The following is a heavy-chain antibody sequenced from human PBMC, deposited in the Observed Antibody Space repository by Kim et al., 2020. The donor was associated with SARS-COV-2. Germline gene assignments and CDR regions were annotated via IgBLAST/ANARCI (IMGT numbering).Heavy chain of an antibody. CDR3: AKDLSGLAKVN. Sequence: GGSPRLSCAASGFTFSSYAMSWVRQAPGKGLEWVSAISGSGGSTYYADSVKGRFTISRDNSKNTLYLQIDSLRAEDTAVYYCAKDLSGLAKVNWGQGTLVAVSS. V-gene: IGHV3-23*01. CDR2: ISGSGGST. J-gene: IGHJ4*02. D-gene: IGHD3-10*01. CDR1: GFTFSSYA.